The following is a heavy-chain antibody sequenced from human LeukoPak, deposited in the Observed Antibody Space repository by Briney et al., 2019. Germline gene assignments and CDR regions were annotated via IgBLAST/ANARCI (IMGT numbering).Heavy chain of an antibody. CDR3: ARFRGGRRLFDP. Sequence: SETLSLTCTVSGGSISSSSCYWGWIRQPPGKGLEWIGSIYYSGSTYYNPSLKSRVTISVDTSKNQFSLKLSSVTAADTAVYYCARFRGGRRLFDPWGQGTLVTVSS. D-gene: IGHD4-23*01. J-gene: IGHJ5*02. V-gene: IGHV4-39*01. CDR2: IYYSGST. CDR1: GGSISSSSCY.